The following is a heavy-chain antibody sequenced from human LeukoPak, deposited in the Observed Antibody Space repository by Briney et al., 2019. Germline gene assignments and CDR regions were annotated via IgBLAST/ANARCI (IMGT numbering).Heavy chain of an antibody. D-gene: IGHD3-22*01. CDR2: IYYSGST. V-gene: IGHV4-59*01. CDR3: ARGITMIVVVD. J-gene: IGHJ4*02. Sequence: PSETLSLTCTVSGGSISSYYWSWIRQPPGKGLEWIGYIYYSGSTNYNPSLKSRVTISVDTSKNQFSLKLSSVTAAGTAVYYCARGITMIVVVDWGQGTLVTVSS. CDR1: GGSISSYY.